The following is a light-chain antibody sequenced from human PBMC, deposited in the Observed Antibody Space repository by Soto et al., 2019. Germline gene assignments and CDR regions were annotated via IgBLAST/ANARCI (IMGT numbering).Light chain of an antibody. CDR1: QSISGW. CDR3: QQYDRNPPWT. J-gene: IGKJ1*01. V-gene: IGKV1-5*01. CDR2: DAS. Sequence: DIQMTQSPSTLSASVGDSVTITCRASQSISGWLAWYQQKPGKAPKLLVYDASNLQSGVPLRFSGTRSGTEFTLTITSLQPDDFATYYCQQYDRNPPWTFGQGTKVEI.